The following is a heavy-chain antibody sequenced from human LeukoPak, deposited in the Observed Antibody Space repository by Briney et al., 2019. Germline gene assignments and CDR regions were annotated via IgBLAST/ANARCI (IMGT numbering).Heavy chain of an antibody. CDR3: ARSILTGYYRVVTATYTCFDP. J-gene: IGHJ5*02. CDR1: GGSISSYY. Sequence: PSETLSLTCTVSGGSISSYYWSWIRQPPGQGLDRIGYRYYSGSTNYNHSLKSRATIPLATSKYQFPLKLSSVTAADTAVYSCARSILTGYYRVVTATYTCFDPWGQGTLVTVSS. V-gene: IGHV4-59*08. CDR2: RYYSGST. D-gene: IGHD3-9*01.